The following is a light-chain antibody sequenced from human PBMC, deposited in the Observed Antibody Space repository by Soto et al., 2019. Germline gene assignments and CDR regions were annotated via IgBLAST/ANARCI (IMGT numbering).Light chain of an antibody. J-gene: IGKJ2*01. Sequence: EIVLTQSPGTLSLSPGERATLSYRASQSVSSSYLAWYQQKPGQAPRVLIYGASSRATGIPDRFSGSGSGTDFTLTISRLEPEDFAVYYCQQYGSSPPNTFGQGTKLEIK. CDR3: QQYGSSPPNT. CDR2: GAS. CDR1: QSVSSSY. V-gene: IGKV3-20*01.